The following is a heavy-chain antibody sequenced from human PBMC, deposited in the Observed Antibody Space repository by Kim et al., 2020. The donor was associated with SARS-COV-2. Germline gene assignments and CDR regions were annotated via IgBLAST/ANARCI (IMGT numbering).Heavy chain of an antibody. J-gene: IGHJ4*02. V-gene: IGHV3-11*05. Sequence: ADYGKGRFTISRDNAKNSLFLQMNSLRAEDTAVYYCARAGFGVVIIHFDSWGQGTLVTVSS. CDR3: ARAGFGVVIIHFDS. D-gene: IGHD3-3*01.